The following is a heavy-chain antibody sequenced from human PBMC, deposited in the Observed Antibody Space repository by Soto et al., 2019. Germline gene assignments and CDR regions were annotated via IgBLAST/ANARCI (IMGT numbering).Heavy chain of an antibody. V-gene: IGHV4-59*01. CDR1: GDSISSYS. D-gene: IGHD6-13*01. CDR3: ARVGGASSPIDY. Sequence: PSETLSLTCTVSGDSISSYSWSWIRQPPGKGLEWIGNIHYNGNTKYSPSLKSRVTMSVDTSKNHFSLKLSSVTAADTAVYFCARVGGASSPIDYWGQGTLVTVSS. CDR2: IHYNGNT. J-gene: IGHJ4*02.